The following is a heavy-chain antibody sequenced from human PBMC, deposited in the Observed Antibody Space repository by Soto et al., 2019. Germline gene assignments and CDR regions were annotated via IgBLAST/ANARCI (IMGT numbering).Heavy chain of an antibody. J-gene: IGHJ6*02. CDR3: ARKVSFRNYYYYYGMDV. Sequence: GESLKISFKGSGYSFTSYWISWVRQMPGKGLEWMGRIDPSDSYTNYSPSFQGHVTISADKSISTAYLQWSSLKASDTAMYYCARKVSFRNYYYYYGMDVWGQGTTVTVSS. CDR2: IDPSDSYT. CDR1: GYSFTSYW. V-gene: IGHV5-10-1*01. D-gene: IGHD2-2*01.